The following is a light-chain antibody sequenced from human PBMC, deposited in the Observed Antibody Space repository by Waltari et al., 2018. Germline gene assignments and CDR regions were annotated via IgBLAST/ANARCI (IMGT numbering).Light chain of an antibody. CDR2: AVN. CDR3: SSYAGSSKGV. CDR1: SSDVGTYKR. V-gene: IGLV2-23*02. Sequence: QSALTQPASVSGSPGQSITISCTGTSSDVGTYKRVPWYQQHPGKAPKLMIYAVNKRPSGVSDRFSGSKSGDMASLTISGLQREDEAEYFCSSYAGSSKGVFGGGTKVTVL. J-gene: IGLJ2*01.